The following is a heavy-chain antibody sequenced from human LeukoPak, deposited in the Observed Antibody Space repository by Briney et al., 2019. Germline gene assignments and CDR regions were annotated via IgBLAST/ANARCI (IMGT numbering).Heavy chain of an antibody. J-gene: IGHJ4*02. D-gene: IGHD1-14*01. Sequence: SETLSLTCTVSGGSISSYYWSWIRQPPGKGLEWIGYIYYSGSTNYDPSLKSRVTISVDTSKNQFSLKLSSVTAADTAVYYCARGAGEGFDYWGQGTLVTVSS. CDR2: IYYSGST. CDR1: GGSISSYY. V-gene: IGHV4-59*01. CDR3: ARGAGEGFDY.